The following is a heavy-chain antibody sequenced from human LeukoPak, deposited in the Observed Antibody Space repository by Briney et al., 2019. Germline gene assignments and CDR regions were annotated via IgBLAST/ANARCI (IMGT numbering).Heavy chain of an antibody. J-gene: IGHJ4*02. Sequence: GGSLRLSCAASGFTFSSYWMSWVRQAPGKGLEWVSFISSSSSYIYYTDSVKGRFTISRDNAQNSLFLQMNSLRAEDTAVYYCARDRVPYSSGPTSFDYWGQGILVTVSS. CDR2: ISSSSSYI. D-gene: IGHD6-19*01. CDR3: ARDRVPYSSGPTSFDY. CDR1: GFTFSSYW. V-gene: IGHV3-21*01.